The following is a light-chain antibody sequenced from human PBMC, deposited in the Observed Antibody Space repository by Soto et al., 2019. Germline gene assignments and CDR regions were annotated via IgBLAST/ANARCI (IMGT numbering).Light chain of an antibody. V-gene: IGLV2-14*01. J-gene: IGLJ2*01. CDR3: SSYSSLTTVV. Sequence: QSALTQPASVSGSHGQSITISCTGTSSDVGGYNYVSWYQQHPGKAPKLMISEVSNRPSGISSRFSGSKSDNTASLTISGLQAEDEADYYCSSYSSLTTVVFGGGTKLTVL. CDR2: EVS. CDR1: SSDVGGYNY.